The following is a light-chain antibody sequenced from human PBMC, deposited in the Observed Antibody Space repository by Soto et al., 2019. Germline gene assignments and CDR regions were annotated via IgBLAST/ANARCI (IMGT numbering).Light chain of an antibody. Sequence: DIQMTQSPSSLSASVGDRVTITCRASQRISSYLNWYQQKPGKAPKLLIYDASSLQSGVPSRFSGSGSGTDFTLTISSLQPEAFATYYCQQSYSTPLTFGGGTKGEIK. CDR1: QRISSY. CDR3: QQSYSTPLT. V-gene: IGKV1-39*01. J-gene: IGKJ4*01. CDR2: DAS.